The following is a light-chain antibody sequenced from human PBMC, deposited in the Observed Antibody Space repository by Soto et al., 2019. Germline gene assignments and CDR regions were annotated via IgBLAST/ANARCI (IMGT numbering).Light chain of an antibody. Sequence: DIQMTQSPSSVSASVGDTVAITCRASQSISSWLAWYQQRPGEAPKLLIYTGSILQVGVPSRFSGSGSGTDFILTIDNLQPEDLATYYCQQTHTFPLTLGGGTKVEIK. CDR2: TGS. J-gene: IGKJ4*01. V-gene: IGKV1-12*01. CDR1: QSISSW. CDR3: QQTHTFPLT.